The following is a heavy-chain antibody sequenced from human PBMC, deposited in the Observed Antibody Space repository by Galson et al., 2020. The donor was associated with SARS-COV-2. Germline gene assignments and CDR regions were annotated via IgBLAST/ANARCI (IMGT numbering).Heavy chain of an antibody. D-gene: IGHD3-10*01. V-gene: IGHV4-4*07. CDR1: GASIIAPY. CDR3: ARDFGSWGTFDY. Sequence: SEPLSPTGHVPGASIIAPYWAWIRQTAGKNLSWIGLVSASGMTYYNPTFKRPVSMSTDMSKNQFSLKFNSVTAADTAIYYCARDFGSWGTFDYWGQGTLVTVSS. J-gene: IGHJ4*02. CDR2: VSASGMT.